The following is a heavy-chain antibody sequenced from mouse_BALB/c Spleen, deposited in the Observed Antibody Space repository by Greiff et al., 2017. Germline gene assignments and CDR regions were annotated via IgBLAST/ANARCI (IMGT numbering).Heavy chain of an antibody. D-gene: IGHD2-1*01. CDR2: ISSGSSTI. V-gene: IGHV5-17*02. Sequence: EVQGVESGGGLVQPGGSRKLSCAASGFTFSSFGMHWVRQAPEKGLEWVAYISSGSSTIYYADTVKGRFTINRDNPKNTLFLRMTSLKSEDTAMYNCERDGNYDDAMDYWGQGTSVTVSS. CDR1: GFTFSSFG. J-gene: IGHJ4*01. CDR3: ERDGNYDDAMDY.